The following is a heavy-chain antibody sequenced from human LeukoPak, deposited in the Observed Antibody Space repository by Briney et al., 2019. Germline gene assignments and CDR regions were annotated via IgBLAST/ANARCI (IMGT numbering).Heavy chain of an antibody. D-gene: IGHD3-10*01. Sequence: GGSLRLSCAASGFIFSDYYMTWIRQAPGKGLEWVSYINSSGGITYYADSVKGRFTISRDNAKNSLYLEMNSLRDDDTAVYFCARTGGAGSPSDTWGQGTLVTVSS. J-gene: IGHJ5*02. CDR1: GFIFSDYY. CDR3: ARTGGAGSPSDT. V-gene: IGHV3-11*01. CDR2: INSSGGIT.